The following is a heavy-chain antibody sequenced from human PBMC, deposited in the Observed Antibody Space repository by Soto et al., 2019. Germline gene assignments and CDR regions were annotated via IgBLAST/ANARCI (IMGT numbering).Heavy chain of an antibody. CDR1: GFVFKDSS. CDR3: TRLISAAQDS. D-gene: IGHD3-10*01. V-gene: IGHV3-73*01. J-gene: IGHJ5*02. Sequence: EVLLVESGGGLVQPGGSLKLSCAASGFVFKDSSIHWVRQASGKGLEWVGRIRDRAYNYATAYGASVEGRFTISRDDSDNTAYLHMSSLRTEDTAIYYCTRLISAAQDSWGQGTLVTVSS. CDR2: IRDRAYNYAT.